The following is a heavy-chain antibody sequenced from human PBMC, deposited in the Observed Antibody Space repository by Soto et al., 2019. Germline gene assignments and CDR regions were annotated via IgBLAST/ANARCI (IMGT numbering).Heavy chain of an antibody. J-gene: IGHJ4*02. CDR1: GFTFSSYA. Sequence: GGSLRLSCAASGFTFSSYAMSWVRQAPGKGLEWVSAISGSGGSTYYADSVKGRFTISRDNSKNTLYLQMNSLRAEDTAVYYCAKGFSSIQLWLFEGYSGTNEFGYWGQGTLVTVSS. V-gene: IGHV3-23*01. CDR3: AKGFSSIQLWLFEGYSGTNEFGY. D-gene: IGHD5-18*01. CDR2: ISGSGGST.